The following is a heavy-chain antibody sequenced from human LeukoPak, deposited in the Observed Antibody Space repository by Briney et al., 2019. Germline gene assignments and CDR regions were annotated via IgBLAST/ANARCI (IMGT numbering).Heavy chain of an antibody. J-gene: IGHJ3*01. CDR3: ARRGLVAGIYDLVYGFDL. CDR2: VNPDTGNT. CDR1: GYSFTTFH. V-gene: IGHV1-8*03. D-gene: IGHD3/OR15-3a*01. Sequence: ASVKVSCKAAGYSFTTFHINWVRQAPGQGPEWMGWVNPDTGNTGFAQKFQGRVTITQNSSLTTVYMELSSLTSEDTAVYYCARRGLVAGIYDLVYGFDLWGQGTVVTVSS.